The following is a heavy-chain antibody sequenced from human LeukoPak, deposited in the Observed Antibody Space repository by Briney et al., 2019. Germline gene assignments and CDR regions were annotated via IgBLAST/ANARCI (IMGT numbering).Heavy chain of an antibody. D-gene: IGHD2/OR15-2a*01. CDR2: IGTAGDT. J-gene: IGHJ6*02. CDR1: GFTFSSYD. CDR3: ARDRGTFLGMDV. V-gene: IGHV3-13*01. Sequence: PGGSLRLPCAASGFTFSSYDMHWVRQATGKGLEWVSAIGTAGDTYYPGSVKGRFTISRENAKNSLYLQMNSLRAGDTAVYYCARDRGTFLGMDVWGQGTTVTVSS.